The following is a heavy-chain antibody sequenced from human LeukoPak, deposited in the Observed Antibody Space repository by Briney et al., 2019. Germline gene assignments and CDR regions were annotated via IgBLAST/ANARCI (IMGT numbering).Heavy chain of an antibody. CDR1: GFTFDDYA. J-gene: IGHJ4*02. V-gene: IGHV3-9*01. CDR3: AKDGRWLQLEYYFDY. Sequence: PGRSLRLSCAASGFTFDDYAMHWVRQAPGKGLEWVSTIGWNSGSIGYADSVKGRFTISRDNAKNSLYLQMNSLRAEGTAFYYCAKDGRWLQLEYYFDYWGQGTLVTVSS. CDR2: IGWNSGSI. D-gene: IGHD5-24*01.